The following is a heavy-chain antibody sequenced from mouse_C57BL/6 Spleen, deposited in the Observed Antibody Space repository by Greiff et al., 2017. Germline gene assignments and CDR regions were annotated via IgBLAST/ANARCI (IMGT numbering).Heavy chain of an antibody. J-gene: IGHJ2*01. CDR2: IDPANGNT. CDR3: ASPYYDYDGFDY. V-gene: IGHV14-3*01. CDR1: GFNIKNTY. D-gene: IGHD2-4*01. Sequence: VHVKQSVAELVRPGASVKLSCTASGFNIKNTYMHWVKQRPEQGLEWIGRIDPANGNTKYAPKFQGKATITADTSSNTAYLQLSSLTSEDTAIYYCASPYYDYDGFDYWGQGTTLTVSS.